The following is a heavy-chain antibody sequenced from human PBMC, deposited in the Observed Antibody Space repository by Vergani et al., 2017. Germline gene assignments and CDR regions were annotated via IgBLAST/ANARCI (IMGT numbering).Heavy chain of an antibody. CDR1: GGTFSSYA. D-gene: IGHD6-6*01. CDR2: IIPILGIA. CDR3: ARGGGLAARLFDY. J-gene: IGHJ4*02. V-gene: IGHV1-69*04. Sequence: QVQLVQSGAEVKKPGSSVKVSCKASGGTFSSYAISWVRQAPGQGLEWMGRIIPILGIANYAQKFQGRVTITADKSTSTAYMELSSLRSEDTAVYYRARGGGLAARLFDYWGQGTLVTVSS.